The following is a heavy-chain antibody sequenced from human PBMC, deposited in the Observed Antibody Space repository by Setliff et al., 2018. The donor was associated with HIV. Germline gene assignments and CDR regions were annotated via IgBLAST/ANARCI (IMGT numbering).Heavy chain of an antibody. J-gene: IGHJ4*02. CDR3: AREPSGSGNYFYFDY. D-gene: IGHD1-26*01. Sequence: ASVKVSCKSSGYTFTSYYMHWVRQAPGQGLGWMGIIYPSDGRTTYAQEFQGRVTMTRDSSTSTVYMELSSLRSEDTAVYYWAREPSGSGNYFYFDYWGQGTLVTVSS. CDR1: GYTFTSYY. CDR2: IYPSDGRT. V-gene: IGHV1-46*01.